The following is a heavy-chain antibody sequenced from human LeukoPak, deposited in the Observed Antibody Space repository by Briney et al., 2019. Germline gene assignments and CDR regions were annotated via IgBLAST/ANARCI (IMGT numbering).Heavy chain of an antibody. Sequence: GRSLRLSCAASGFTFSSYAMRWVRQAPGKGLEWVAVISYDGSNKYYADSVKGRFTISRDNSKNTLYLPMNSLRAEDTAVYYCAREGYMAMVLDYWGQGTLVTVSS. J-gene: IGHJ4*02. CDR2: ISYDGSNK. D-gene: IGHD5-18*01. CDR3: AREGYMAMVLDY. V-gene: IGHV3-30-3*01. CDR1: GFTFSSYA.